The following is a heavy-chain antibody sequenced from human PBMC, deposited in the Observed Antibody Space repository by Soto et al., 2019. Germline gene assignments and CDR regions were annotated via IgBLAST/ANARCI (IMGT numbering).Heavy chain of an antibody. CDR3: ARLSCSGGSCYNDY. Sequence: GGSLRLSCAASGFTFSSYYMHWVRQPTGKGLEWVSSINTAGDTYYPGSVKGRFTISRENAKNSLYLQMNSLRAGDTAVYYCARLSCSGGSCYNDYWGQGSLVTVSS. J-gene: IGHJ4*02. CDR2: INTAGDT. D-gene: IGHD2-15*01. V-gene: IGHV3-13*01. CDR1: GFTFSSYY.